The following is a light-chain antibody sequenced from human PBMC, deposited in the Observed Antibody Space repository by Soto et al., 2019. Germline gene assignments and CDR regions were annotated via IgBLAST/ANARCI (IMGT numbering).Light chain of an antibody. V-gene: IGKV3-20*01. CDR3: PFSGSSLIT. CDR2: GVY. J-gene: IGKJ5*01. CDR1: QIIKTFY. Sequence: GLTLSPGTLSLSPGETATLSCRSGQIIKTFYFGWYQQKPGQSPRLLIYGVYSRATGTPDRFSGSGSGTDFTLTISRLEPEDSTVYYCPFSGSSLITSGQGTLPEV.